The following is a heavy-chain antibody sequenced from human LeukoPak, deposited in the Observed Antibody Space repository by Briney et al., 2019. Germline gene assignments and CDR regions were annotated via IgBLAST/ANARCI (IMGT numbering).Heavy chain of an antibody. D-gene: IGHD2-2*01. J-gene: IGHJ3*02. CDR2: IYYSGST. V-gene: IGHV4-59*01. CDR1: GGSFSSYY. Sequence: SETLSLTCTVSGGSFSSYYWSWIRQPPGKGLEGIGYIYYSGSTNYNPSLKSRVTISLDTSKNQFSLKLSSVTAADTAVYYCARTLTKIGYCSSTSCYAALNAFDIWGQGTMVTVSS. CDR3: ARTLTKIGYCSSTSCYAALNAFDI.